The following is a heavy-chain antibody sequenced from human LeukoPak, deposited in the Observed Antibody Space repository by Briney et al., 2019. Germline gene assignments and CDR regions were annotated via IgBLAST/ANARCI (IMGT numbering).Heavy chain of an antibody. J-gene: IGHJ4*02. Sequence: SVKVSCKASGGTFSSYAISWVRQAPGQGLEWMGGIIPIFGTTNYAQKFQGRVTITADESTSTAYMELSSLRSEDTAVYYCAREGAVRGALFNYFDYWGQGTLVTVSS. V-gene: IGHV1-69*13. D-gene: IGHD3-10*01. CDR1: GGTFSSYA. CDR2: IIPIFGTT. CDR3: AREGAVRGALFNYFDY.